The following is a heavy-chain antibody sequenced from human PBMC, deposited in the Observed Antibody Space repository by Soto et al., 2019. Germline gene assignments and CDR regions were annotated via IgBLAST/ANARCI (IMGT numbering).Heavy chain of an antibody. CDR3: ATTYGVMEGDFDF. CDR2: VSGSGGST. V-gene: IGHV3-23*01. Sequence: VQLLESGGGLVQPGGSLRLSCAASGFTCSNYAMSWVRQAPGKGLEWVSAVSGSGGSTYYVDSVKGRFTISRDNSKNALYLQMNSLSAEDTAVYYCATTYGVMEGDFDFWGQGTLVTVS. CDR1: GFTCSNYA. D-gene: IGHD3-16*01. J-gene: IGHJ4*02.